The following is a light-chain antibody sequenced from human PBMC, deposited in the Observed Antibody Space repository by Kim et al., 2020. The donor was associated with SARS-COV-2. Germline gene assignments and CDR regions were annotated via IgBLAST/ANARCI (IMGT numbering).Light chain of an antibody. J-gene: IGLJ3*02. CDR2: DVA. CDR3: GSYTTTNSFLVV. V-gene: IGLV2-14*03. Sequence: QSALTQPASVSGLPGQSITISCTGTSSDVGGLNSVSWYQQHPGKAPKLIIFDVAKRPPGISDRFSGSKSGNTASLTISGLQSDDEATFYCGSYTTTNSFLVVFGGGTQLTVL. CDR1: SSDVGGLNS.